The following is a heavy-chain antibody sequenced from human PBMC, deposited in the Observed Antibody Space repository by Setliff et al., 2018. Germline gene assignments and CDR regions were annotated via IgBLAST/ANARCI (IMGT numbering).Heavy chain of an antibody. Sequence: PSETLSLTCSVSGGSISSGSDYWTWIRQPAGKGLEWIGHIYTSGSTKYNPPLKSRASISVDTTKNQFSLRLISVTAADTAIYYCARHLGPWDPVDYWGPGTLVTVSS. CDR1: GGSISSGSDY. CDR3: ARHLGPWDPVDY. J-gene: IGHJ4*02. CDR2: IYTSGST. V-gene: IGHV4-61*09. D-gene: IGHD1-26*01.